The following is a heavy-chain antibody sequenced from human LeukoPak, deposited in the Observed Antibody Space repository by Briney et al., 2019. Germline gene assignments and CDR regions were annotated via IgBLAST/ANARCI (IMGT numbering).Heavy chain of an antibody. CDR2: ISSSRSNTM. CDR1: GFTFSTYE. CDR3: ARDLYYYGSGNYVPGFPDY. J-gene: IGHJ4*02. V-gene: IGHV3-48*03. D-gene: IGHD3-10*01. Sequence: PGGSLRLSCAASGFTFSTYEMNWVRQAPGKGLEWVSYISSSRSNTMYYAESVKGRFTISRDDAKNSLYLQMNSLRAEDTAVYYCARDLYYYGSGNYVPGFPDYWGQGTLVTVSS.